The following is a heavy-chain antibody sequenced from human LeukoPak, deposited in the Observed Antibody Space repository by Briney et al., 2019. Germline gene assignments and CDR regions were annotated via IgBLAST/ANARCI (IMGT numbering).Heavy chain of an antibody. CDR2: IYYSGST. D-gene: IGHD6-13*01. CDR1: GGSITSYY. CDR3: ARGGGISHYYYYMDV. J-gene: IGHJ6*03. V-gene: IGHV4-59*01. Sequence: SETLSLTCTVSGGSITSYYWSWIRQPPGKGLEWIGYIYYSGSTNYNPSLKSRVTISLDTSKNQFSLKLSSVTAADTAVYYCARGGGISHYYYYMDVWGKGTTVTISS.